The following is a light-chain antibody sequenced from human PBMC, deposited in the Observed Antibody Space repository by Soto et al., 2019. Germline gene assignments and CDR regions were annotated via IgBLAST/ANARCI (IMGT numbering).Light chain of an antibody. CDR2: DVS. V-gene: IGLV2-14*03. CDR3: SSYTSSTTDV. CDR1: SSDVGGYNF. Sequence: QSALTQPASVSGCPGQSITSSCTGTSSDVGGYNFVSWYQQHPGKAPKLMIYDVSNRPSGVSDRFSGSKSGNTASLTISGLQAEDEADYYCSSYTSSTTDVFGTGTKVPVL. J-gene: IGLJ1*01.